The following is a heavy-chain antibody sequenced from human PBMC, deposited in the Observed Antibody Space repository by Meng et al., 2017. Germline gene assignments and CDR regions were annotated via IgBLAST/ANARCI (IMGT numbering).Heavy chain of an antibody. D-gene: IGHD3-22*01. J-gene: IGHJ4*02. CDR2: RSYDGRNK. CDR1: GYAFSSDA. CDR3: ATMIVVNY. V-gene: IGHV3-30*01. Sequence: GEEGGGVARHGWSLRLSCAASGYAFSSDAMHWVRQAPCKGLEWVEVRSYDGRNKYYAESVKSRFTTSRDNSKNTLYLKMNSLRAEDTAVYYCATMIVVNYWGQGTLVTVSS.